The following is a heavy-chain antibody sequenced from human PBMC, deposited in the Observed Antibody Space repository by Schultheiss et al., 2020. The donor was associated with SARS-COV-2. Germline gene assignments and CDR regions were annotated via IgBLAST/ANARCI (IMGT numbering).Heavy chain of an antibody. J-gene: IGHJ6*02. CDR1: GFTFSSSW. Sequence: GESLKISCAASGFTFSSSWMHWVCQAPGKGLEWVSVIYSGGSTYYADSVKGRFTISRDNSKNTLYLQMNSLRAEDTAVYYCARNSGSSSGWYDYYYYGMDVWGQGTTVTVSS. D-gene: IGHD6-19*01. V-gene: IGHV3-53*01. CDR2: IYSGGST. CDR3: ARNSGSSSGWYDYYYYGMDV.